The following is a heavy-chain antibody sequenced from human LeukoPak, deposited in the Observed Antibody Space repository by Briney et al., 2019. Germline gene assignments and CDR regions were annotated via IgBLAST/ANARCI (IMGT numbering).Heavy chain of an antibody. CDR2: INHSGST. V-gene: IGHV4-34*01. CDR1: GGSFSGYY. J-gene: IGHJ4*02. D-gene: IGHD3-16*02. Sequence: PETLSLTCAVYGGSFSGYYWSWIRQSPGKGLEWIGEINHSGSTNYNPSLKSRVTISVDTSKNQFSLKLSSVTAADTAVYYCARSMLYYDYVWGSYPRGPFDYWGQGTLVTVSS. CDR3: ARSMLYYDYVWGSYPRGPFDY.